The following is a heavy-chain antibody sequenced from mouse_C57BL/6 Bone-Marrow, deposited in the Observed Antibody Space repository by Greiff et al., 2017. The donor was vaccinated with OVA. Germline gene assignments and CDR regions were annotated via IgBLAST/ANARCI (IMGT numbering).Heavy chain of an antibody. CDR2: IDPSASYT. Sequence: QVQLQQPGAELVKPGASVKLSCKASGYTFTSYWMQWVKQRPGQGLEWIGEIDPSASYTNYNQKFKGKATLTVDTSSSTAYMQLSSLTSEDSAVYYCRYLLYAMDYWGQGTSVTVSS. CDR1: GYTFTSYW. CDR3: RYLLYAMDY. V-gene: IGHV1-50*01. J-gene: IGHJ4*01.